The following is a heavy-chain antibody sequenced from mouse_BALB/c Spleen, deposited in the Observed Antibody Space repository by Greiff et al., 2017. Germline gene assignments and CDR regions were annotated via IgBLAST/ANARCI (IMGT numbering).Heavy chain of an antibody. CDR1: GYTFTSYW. D-gene: IGHD2-4*01. J-gene: IGHJ2*01. Sequence: VQLQQSGAELAKPGASVKMSCKASGYTFTSYWMHWVKQRPGQGLEWIGYINPSTGYTEYNQKFKDKATLTADKSSSTAYMQLSSLTSEDSAVYYCARAYYDYGRGLDYWGQGTTLTVSS. V-gene: IGHV1-7*01. CDR2: INPSTGYT. CDR3: ARAYYDYGRGLDY.